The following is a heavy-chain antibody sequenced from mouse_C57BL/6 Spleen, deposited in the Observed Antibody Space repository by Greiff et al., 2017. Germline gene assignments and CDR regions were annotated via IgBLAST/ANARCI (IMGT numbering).Heavy chain of an antibody. Sequence: EVHLVESEGGLVQPGSSMKLSCTASGFTFSDYYMAWVRQVPEKGLEWVANINYDGSSTYYLDSLKSRFIFSRDNAKNILYLQMSSLKSEDTATYYCARDDPVTGTFAYWGQGTLVTVSA. J-gene: IGHJ3*01. V-gene: IGHV5-16*01. CDR1: GFTFSDYY. D-gene: IGHD4-1*01. CDR2: INYDGSST. CDR3: ARDDPVTGTFAY.